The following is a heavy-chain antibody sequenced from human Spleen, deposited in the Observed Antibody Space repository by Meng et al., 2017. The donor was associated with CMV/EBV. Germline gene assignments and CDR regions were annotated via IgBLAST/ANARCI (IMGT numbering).Heavy chain of an antibody. D-gene: IGHD2/OR15-2a*01. V-gene: IGHV3-11*01. Sequence: GESLKISCAASGFPLSDYYMTWVRQAPGKGLEWVANISSSGNTIQYADSVKGRFIISKDNAKNSLHLQMNSLRVEDTAIYYCARDFYRLNNDQNYYHYCGMDVWGQGTTVTVSS. CDR1: GFPLSDYY. CDR3: ARDFYRLNNDQNYYHYCGMDV. CDR2: ISSSGNTI. J-gene: IGHJ6*02.